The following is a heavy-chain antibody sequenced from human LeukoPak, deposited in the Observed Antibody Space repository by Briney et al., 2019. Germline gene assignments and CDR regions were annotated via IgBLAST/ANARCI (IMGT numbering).Heavy chain of an antibody. J-gene: IGHJ6*02. D-gene: IGHD3-10*01. CDR1: GGTFSSYA. Sequence: ASVKVSCKASGGTFSSYAISWVRQAPGQGLEGMGRIIPILGIANYAQKFQGRVTITAGKSTSTAYMELSSLRSEDTAVYYCASPLLWFGETEKYYYYDMDVWGQGTTVTVSS. CDR2: IIPILGIA. CDR3: ASPLLWFGETEKYYYYDMDV. V-gene: IGHV1-69*04.